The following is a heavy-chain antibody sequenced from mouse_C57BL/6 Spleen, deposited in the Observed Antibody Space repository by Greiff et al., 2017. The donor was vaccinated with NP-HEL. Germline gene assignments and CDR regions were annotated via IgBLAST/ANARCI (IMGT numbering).Heavy chain of an antibody. CDR3: ARVRDSSGPFDY. CDR1: GYTFTSYW. J-gene: IGHJ2*01. CDR2: IDPSDSYT. D-gene: IGHD3-2*02. V-gene: IGHV1-50*01. Sequence: VKLQQPGAELVKPGASVKLSCKASGYTFTSYWMQWVKQRPGQGLEWIGEIDPSDSYTNYNQKFKGKATLTVDTSSSTAYMQLSSRTSEDSAVDYCARVRDSSGPFDYWGQGTTLTVSS.